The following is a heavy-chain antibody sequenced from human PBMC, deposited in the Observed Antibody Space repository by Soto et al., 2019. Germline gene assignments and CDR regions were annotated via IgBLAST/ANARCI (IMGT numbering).Heavy chain of an antibody. J-gene: IGHJ4*02. CDR3: ARVGGWAYCSGGSCFSY. CDR2: IYHSGST. CDR1: GGSISSSNW. V-gene: IGHV4-4*02. Sequence: SETLSLTCAVSGGSISSSNWWSWVRQPSGKGLEWIGEIYHSGSTNYNPSLKSRVTISVDKSKNQFSLKLSSVTAADTAVYYCARVGGWAYCSGGSCFSYWGQGTLVTVSS. D-gene: IGHD2-15*01.